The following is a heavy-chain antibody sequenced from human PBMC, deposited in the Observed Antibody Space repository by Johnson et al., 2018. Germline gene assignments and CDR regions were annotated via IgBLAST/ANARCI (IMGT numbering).Heavy chain of an antibody. CDR3: AKEDIWFPHSFDV. CDR1: GDSISTYF. CDR2: ISYSGSP. D-gene: IGHD3-10*01. Sequence: QVQLVQCGPCLVKPSEPLSLTCTVSGDSISTYFWSWIRQPPGKGLEWIGNISYSGSPNYNTSLKSRVTISLDMSKNHFSLKLTSVTAADTALYYLAKEDIWFPHSFDVWGPGTMVTVS. J-gene: IGHJ3*01. V-gene: IGHV4-59*12.